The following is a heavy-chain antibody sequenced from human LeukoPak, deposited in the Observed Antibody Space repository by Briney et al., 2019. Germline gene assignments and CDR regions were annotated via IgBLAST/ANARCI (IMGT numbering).Heavy chain of an antibody. V-gene: IGHV4-59*03. CDR1: GGSISTNY. D-gene: IGHD2-15*01. CDR2: IFYSGRN. CDR3: ATRVSGVVVAPYWYFDL. Sequence: SETLSLTCTVSGGSISTNYWSWTRQPPGKGLEWIGNIFYSGRNNYNPSLRSRVTISVDTSKNQFSLKLSSVTAADTAVYYCATRVSGVVVAPYWYFDLWGRGTLVTVSS. J-gene: IGHJ2*01.